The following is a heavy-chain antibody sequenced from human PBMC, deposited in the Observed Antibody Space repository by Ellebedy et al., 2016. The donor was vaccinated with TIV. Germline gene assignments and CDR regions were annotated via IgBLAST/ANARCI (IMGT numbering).Heavy chain of an antibody. D-gene: IGHD3-3*01. CDR1: GFTFSNSG. Sequence: PGGSLRLSCATSGFTFSNSGMNWVRQAPGKGLEWISTIRGTGGSTFHADSVKGRFTISRDTSKNTVYLQANSLRAEDTAVYYCASNSDQWLSGYYFDYWGQGTLVTVSS. V-gene: IGHV3-23*01. J-gene: IGHJ4*02. CDR2: IRGTGGST. CDR3: ASNSDQWLSGYYFDY.